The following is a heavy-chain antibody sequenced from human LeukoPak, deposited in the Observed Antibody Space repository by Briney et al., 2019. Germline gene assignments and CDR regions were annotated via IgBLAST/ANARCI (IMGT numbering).Heavy chain of an antibody. CDR2: INQDGSEN. Sequence: GGSLRLSCAASGFTFSDLWMGWVRQAPGKGLEWVANINQDGSENYYVDSVKGRFTISRDNAKNPLYLQMNSLRAEDTAVYYCTKGRSNHYWGQGTLVTVST. CDR1: GFTFSDLW. CDR3: TKGRSNHY. J-gene: IGHJ4*02. V-gene: IGHV3-7*03. D-gene: IGHD3-10*01.